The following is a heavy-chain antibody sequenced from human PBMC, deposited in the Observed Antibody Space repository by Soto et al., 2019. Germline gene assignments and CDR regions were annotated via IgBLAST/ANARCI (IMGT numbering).Heavy chain of an antibody. CDR3: ARFDSSSWNNWFDP. CDR2: IYHSGST. Sequence: QLQLQESGSGLVKPSQTLSLTCAVSGGSISSGGYSWSWIRQPPGKGLEWIGYIYHSGSTYYNPSLKSRVTISVDRSKNQFSLKLSSVTAADTAVYYCARFDSSSWNNWFDPWGQGTLVTVSS. D-gene: IGHD6-13*01. V-gene: IGHV4-30-2*01. CDR1: GGSISSGGYS. J-gene: IGHJ5*02.